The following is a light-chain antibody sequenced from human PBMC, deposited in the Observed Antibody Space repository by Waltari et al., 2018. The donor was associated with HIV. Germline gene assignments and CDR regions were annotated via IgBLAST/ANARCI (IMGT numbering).Light chain of an antibody. V-gene: IGLV2-14*01. CDR3: NSYTSSSHVI. J-gene: IGLJ2*01. CDR2: DVS. Sequence: QSALTQPASASGSPGQSITISCTGTISDVGCSNYVSWYQHRPGQAPRRMIFDVSNRPSGVSNRFSGSKSGNTASLTISGLQAEDEADYYCNSYTSSSHVIFGGGTKLTVL. CDR1: ISDVGCSNY.